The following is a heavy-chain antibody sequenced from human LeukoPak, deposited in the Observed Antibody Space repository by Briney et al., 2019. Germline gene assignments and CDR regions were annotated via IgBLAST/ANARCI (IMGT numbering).Heavy chain of an antibody. J-gene: IGHJ6*02. D-gene: IGHD3-10*01. V-gene: IGHV3-23*01. CDR3: AKDGPAWDGLGSRPADGMDV. CDR2: ISGSGGST. CDR1: GFTFSSYA. Sequence: PGGSLRLSCAASGFTFSSYAMSWVRQAPGKGLEWVSAISGSGGSTYYADSVKGRFTISRDNSKNTLYLQMNSLRAEDTAVYYCAKDGPAWDGLGSRPADGMDVWGQGTTVTVSS.